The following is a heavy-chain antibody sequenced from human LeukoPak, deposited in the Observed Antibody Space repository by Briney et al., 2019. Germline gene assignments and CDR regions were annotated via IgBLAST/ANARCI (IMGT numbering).Heavy chain of an antibody. D-gene: IGHD2-15*01. V-gene: IGHV1-2*06. CDR3: ARAPLGYCSGGSCYTWFDP. Sequence: AASVKVSCKASGYTFTGYYMHWVRQAPGQGLEWMGRINPNSGGTNYAQKFQGRVTMTRDTSISTAYMELSRLRSDDTAVYYCARAPLGYCSGGSCYTWFDPWGQGTLVTVSS. J-gene: IGHJ5*02. CDR1: GYTFTGYY. CDR2: INPNSGGT.